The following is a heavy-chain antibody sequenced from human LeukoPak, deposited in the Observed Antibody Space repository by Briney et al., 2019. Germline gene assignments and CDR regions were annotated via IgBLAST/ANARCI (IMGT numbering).Heavy chain of an antibody. CDR2: IYHSGST. Sequence: PSGTLSLTCAVSGGSISRSNWWSRVRQPPGKGLEWIGEIYHSGSTNYNPSLKSRVTISVDKSKNQFSRKLSSVTAADTAVYYCASQGQLVRPWFDPWGQGTLVTVSS. J-gene: IGHJ5*02. D-gene: IGHD6-13*01. CDR1: GGSISRSNW. CDR3: ASQGQLVRPWFDP. V-gene: IGHV4-4*02.